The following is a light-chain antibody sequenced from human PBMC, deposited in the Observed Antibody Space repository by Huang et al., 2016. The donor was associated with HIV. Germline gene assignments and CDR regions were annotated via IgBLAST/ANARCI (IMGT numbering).Light chain of an antibody. J-gene: IGKJ3*01. Sequence: DIQMTQSPSSLSASVGDRVTITCRASQTITSFLNWYQQKPGKAPKLLIYAASSLQSGVPSRFSVSGSGTSFTLTINTLQPEDFATYYCQQSSSTPFTFGPGTRVDIK. CDR3: QQSSSTPFT. CDR1: QTITSF. V-gene: IGKV1-39*01. CDR2: AAS.